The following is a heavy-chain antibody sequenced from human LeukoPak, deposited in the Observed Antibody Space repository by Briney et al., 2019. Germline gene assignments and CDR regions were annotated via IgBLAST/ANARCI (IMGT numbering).Heavy chain of an antibody. CDR2: INDSGST. D-gene: IGHD3-9*01. CDR3: ARWVRYFDWLQYDAFDI. CDR1: GGSFSGYY. V-gene: IGHV4-34*01. Sequence: SETLSLTCAVYGGSFSGYYWSWIRQPPGKGLEWIGEINDSGSTKYNPSPKSRGTIPVDTSKNKFSLKLSSVTAADTAVYYCARWVRYFDWLQYDAFDIWGQGTMVTVSS. J-gene: IGHJ3*02.